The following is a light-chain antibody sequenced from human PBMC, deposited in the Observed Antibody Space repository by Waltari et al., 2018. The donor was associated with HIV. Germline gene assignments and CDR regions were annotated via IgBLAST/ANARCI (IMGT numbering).Light chain of an antibody. CDR3: YSTDTTGYERV. CDR2: DDN. Sequence: YELRQPPSVSVSPGQTATITCYGDTLPKRIAYWYQQKSGQAPLLVIYDDNKRPSGIPDRFSGSTSGTMATLTVSRAQVEDEGDYYCYSTDTTGYERVFGGGTKLTVL. V-gene: IGLV3-10*01. J-gene: IGLJ3*02. CDR1: TLPKRI.